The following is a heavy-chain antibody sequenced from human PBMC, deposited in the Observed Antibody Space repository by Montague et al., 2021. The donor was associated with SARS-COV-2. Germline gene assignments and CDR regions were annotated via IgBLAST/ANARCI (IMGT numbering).Heavy chain of an antibody. D-gene: IGHD1-7*01. CDR3: ARETGTTVSLDY. Sequence: VKPTQTLTLTCTFSEFSLSTSGMCVSWIRQPPGKALEWLARIDWDDDKYYSTSLKTRLTISKDTSKNQVVLTMTNMDPVDTATYYCARETGTTVSLDYWGQGTLVTVSS. CDR1: EFSLSTSGMC. V-gene: IGHV2-70*11. J-gene: IGHJ4*02. CDR2: IDWDDDK.